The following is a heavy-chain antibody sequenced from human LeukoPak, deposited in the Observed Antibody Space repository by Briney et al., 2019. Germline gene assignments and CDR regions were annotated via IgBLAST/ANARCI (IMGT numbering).Heavy chain of an antibody. CDR3: ARAQQLYYFDY. J-gene: IGHJ4*02. V-gene: IGHV4-34*01. CDR1: GGSFSGYY. CDR2: INHSEST. Sequence: SETLSLTCAVYGGSFSGYYWSWIRQPPGKGLEWIGEINHSESTNYNPSLKSRVTISVDTSKSQFSLKLSSVTAADTAVYYRARAQQLYYFDYWGQGTLVTVSS. D-gene: IGHD6-13*01.